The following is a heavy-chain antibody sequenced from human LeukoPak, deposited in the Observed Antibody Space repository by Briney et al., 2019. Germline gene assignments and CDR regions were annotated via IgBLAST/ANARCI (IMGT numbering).Heavy chain of an antibody. CDR2: IWYDGSNK. CDR3: ARETYWGLGDY. D-gene: IGHD7-27*01. V-gene: IGHV3-33*01. Sequence: GGSLRLSCAASGFTFSSYGMHWVRQAPGKGLEWVAVIWYDGSNKYYADSVKGRFTISRDNSKNTLYLQMNSLGGEDTAVYYCARETYWGLGDYWGQGALVTVSS. J-gene: IGHJ4*02. CDR1: GFTFSSYG.